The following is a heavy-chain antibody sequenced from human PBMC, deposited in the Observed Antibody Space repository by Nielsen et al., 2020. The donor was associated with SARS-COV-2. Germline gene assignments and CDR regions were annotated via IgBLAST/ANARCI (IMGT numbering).Heavy chain of an antibody. Sequence: GESLKTSCAASGFTFSSYWMSWVPQAPGKGLEWVANIKQDGSEKYYVDSVKGRFTISRDNAKNSLYLQMNSLRAEDTAVYYCARGTSHSDYYYYGMDVWGQGTTVTVSS. D-gene: IGHD2-2*01. CDR3: ARGTSHSDYYYYGMDV. CDR1: GFTFSSYW. V-gene: IGHV3-7*05. CDR2: IKQDGSEK. J-gene: IGHJ6*02.